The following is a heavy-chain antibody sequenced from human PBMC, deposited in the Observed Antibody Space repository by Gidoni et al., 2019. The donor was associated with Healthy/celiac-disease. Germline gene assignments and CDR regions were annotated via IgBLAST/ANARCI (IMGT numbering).Heavy chain of an antibody. V-gene: IGHV4-39*01. Sequence: HLQLQESAPGLVKPSETRSLTCTFSGGSISSISYYWGWIRQPPGKGLEWLGSIYYSGGTYYNPSLKSRVTISVDTSKNQFSLKLSSVTAADTAVYYCARQWRDARGHSSSWSPGWFDPWGQGTLVTVSS. CDR3: ARQWRDARGHSSSWSPGWFDP. J-gene: IGHJ5*02. D-gene: IGHD6-13*01. CDR2: IYYSGGT. CDR1: GGSISSISYY.